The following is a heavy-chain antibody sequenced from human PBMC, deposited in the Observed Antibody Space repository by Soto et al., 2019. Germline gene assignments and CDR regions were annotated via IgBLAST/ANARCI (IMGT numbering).Heavy chain of an antibody. J-gene: IGHJ6*02. CDR3: ARGEEWLFPYYYYGMDV. CDR2: MNPNSGNT. D-gene: IGHD3-3*01. CDR1: GYTFTGYD. V-gene: IGHV1-8*01. Sequence: ASVKVSCKASGYTFTGYDINWVRQATGQGLEWMGWMNPNSGNTGYAQKFQGRVTMTRNTSISTAYMELSSLRSEDTAVYYCARGEEWLFPYYYYGMDVWGQGTTVTVSS.